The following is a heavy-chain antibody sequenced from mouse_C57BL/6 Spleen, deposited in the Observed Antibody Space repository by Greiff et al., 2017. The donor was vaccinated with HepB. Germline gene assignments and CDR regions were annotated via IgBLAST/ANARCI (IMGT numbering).Heavy chain of an antibody. V-gene: IGHV1-59*01. D-gene: IGHD1-1*01. J-gene: IGHJ1*03. Sequence: VQLQQPGAELVRPGTSMKLSCKASGYTLTSYWMHWVKQRPGQGLEWIGVIDPSDSYTNYNPKFKGKATLTVDTSHSTAYMQLSSLTSEDSAVYCCARWGTTVSWYFDVWGTGTTVTVSS. CDR3: ARWGTTVSWYFDV. CDR2: IDPSDSYT. CDR1: GYTLTSYW.